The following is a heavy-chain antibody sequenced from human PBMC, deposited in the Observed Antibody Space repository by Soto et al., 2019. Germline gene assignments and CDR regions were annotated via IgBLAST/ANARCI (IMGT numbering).Heavy chain of an antibody. CDR3: ARMVGREADS. CDR2: TYYRSKWYN. CDR1: GDSFSSNIAT. V-gene: IGHV6-1*01. Sequence: SQALSLTCAISGDSFSSNIATWDWIRQSPSRGLEWLGRTYYRSKWYNDYAVSVKSRITINPDTSKNHFSLQLNSVTPEDTAVYYCARMVGREADSWGQGTLVTVSS. J-gene: IGHJ4*02. D-gene: IGHD2-15*01.